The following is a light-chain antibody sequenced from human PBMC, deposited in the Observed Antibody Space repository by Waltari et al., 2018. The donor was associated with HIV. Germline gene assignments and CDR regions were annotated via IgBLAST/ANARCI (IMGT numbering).Light chain of an antibody. CDR1: QSIFYNSNNKNY. Sequence: DIVMTQSPASLAVSLGGRATINCKSSQSIFYNSNNKNYLAWYQQKPGQPPKLLIYWASTRESGVPDRFSGSGSGTYFTLTISSLQAEDVAVYYCQQYFTSPVTFGQGTKLEIK. J-gene: IGKJ2*01. CDR2: WAS. CDR3: QQYFTSPVT. V-gene: IGKV4-1*01.